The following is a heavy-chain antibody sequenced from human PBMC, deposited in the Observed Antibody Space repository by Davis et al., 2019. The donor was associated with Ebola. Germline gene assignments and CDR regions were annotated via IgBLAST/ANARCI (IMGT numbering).Heavy chain of an antibody. Sequence: ASVKVSCKASGYTFTNYYMHWVRQAPGQGLEWMGMINPNDGRTIYAQKFQGRVTVTRVTSITTAYMELSSLRSDDTAVYYCARLSFGEVGFDYWGQGTLVTVSS. J-gene: IGHJ4*02. CDR1: GYTFTNYY. CDR2: INPNDGRT. V-gene: IGHV1-46*01. D-gene: IGHD3-10*01. CDR3: ARLSFGEVGFDY.